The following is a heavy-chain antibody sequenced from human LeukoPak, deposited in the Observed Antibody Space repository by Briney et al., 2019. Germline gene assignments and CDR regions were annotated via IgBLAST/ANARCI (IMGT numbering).Heavy chain of an antibody. CDR2: ISRDSATT. Sequence: GGSLRLSCAASGFIFTTYGMNWVRQAPGKGLEWVSYISRDSATTYYADSVKGRFTISRDNAKNSLYLQMNSLRAEDTAVYYCARGNSRADYWGQGTLVTVSS. D-gene: IGHD5-24*01. V-gene: IGHV3-48*04. J-gene: IGHJ4*02. CDR3: ARGNSRADY. CDR1: GFIFTTYG.